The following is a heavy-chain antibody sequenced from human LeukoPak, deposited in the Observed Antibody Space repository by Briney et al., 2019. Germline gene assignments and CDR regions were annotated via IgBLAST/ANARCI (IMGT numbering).Heavy chain of an antibody. CDR2: INPNSGGT. D-gene: IGHD2-2*01. CDR1: GYTFTGYY. J-gene: IGHJ4*02. CDR3: ARGGGYCSSTSCYLAHDY. V-gene: IGHV1-2*06. Sequence: GASVKVSCKASGYTFTGYYMHWVRQAPGQGLEWMGRINPNSGGTNYAQKFQGRVTMTRDTSISTAYMELSRLRSDDTAVYYCARGGGYCSSTSCYLAHDYWGQGTLVTVSS.